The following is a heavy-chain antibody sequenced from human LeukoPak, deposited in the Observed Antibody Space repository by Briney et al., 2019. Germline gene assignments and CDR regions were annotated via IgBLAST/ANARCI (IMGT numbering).Heavy chain of an antibody. Sequence: GGSLRLSCAASGFTFSTYWMSWVRQASEKGLEWVAYIKEDENERHYVDSVKGRFTISRDNAKNSLYLQMNSLRAEDTALYYCAKDVYSSSLAPGGYWGQGTLVTVSS. CDR3: AKDVYSSSLAPGGY. J-gene: IGHJ4*02. V-gene: IGHV3-7*03. CDR1: GFTFSTYW. D-gene: IGHD6-13*01. CDR2: IKEDENER.